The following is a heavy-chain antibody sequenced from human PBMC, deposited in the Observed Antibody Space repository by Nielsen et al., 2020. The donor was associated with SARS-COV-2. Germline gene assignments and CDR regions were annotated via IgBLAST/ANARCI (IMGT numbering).Heavy chain of an antibody. Sequence: SETLSLTCTVSGGSISSRSYYWGWIRQPPGKGLEWIGSIFYSGNTYYSPSLRSRVTMSVDTSKNQFSLNLNSVTAADTGVYYCVRGRTGHSFGLGLDPWGQGTLVTVSS. CDR2: IFYSGNT. V-gene: IGHV4-39*07. CDR3: VRGRTGHSFGLGLDP. J-gene: IGHJ5*02. D-gene: IGHD5-18*01. CDR1: GGSISSRSYY.